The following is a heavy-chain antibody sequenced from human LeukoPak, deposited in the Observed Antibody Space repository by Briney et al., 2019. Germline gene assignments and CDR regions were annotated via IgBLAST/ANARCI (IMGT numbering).Heavy chain of an antibody. CDR1: GGSIDSYY. J-gene: IGHJ4*02. V-gene: IGHV4-59*01. CDR2: IYYTGST. Sequence: SETLSLTCTVSGGSIDSYYWSWIRQPRGKGLEWIGYIYYTGSTEYHPSLKSRVTISLDTSKNQFSLKLTSVTAADTAVYYCARVYQSAEYYFDYWGQGNLVSVSS. CDR3: ARVYQSAEYYFDY. D-gene: IGHD2-2*01.